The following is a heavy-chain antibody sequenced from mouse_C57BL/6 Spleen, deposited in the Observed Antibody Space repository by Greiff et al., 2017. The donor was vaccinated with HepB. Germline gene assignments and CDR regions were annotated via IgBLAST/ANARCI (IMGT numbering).Heavy chain of an antibody. CDR3: ARGDSNYGDAMYY. CDR2: INPSSGYT. V-gene: IGHV1-4*01. D-gene: IGHD2-5*01. CDR1: GYTFTSYT. J-gene: IGHJ4*01. Sequence: VQLVESGAELAKPGASVKMSCKASGYTFTSYTMHWVKQRPGQGLEWLGYINPSSGYTKYNQKFKDKATLTADKSSSTAYMQLSSLTSEDSAVYYCARGDSNYGDAMYYWGQGTSVTVSS.